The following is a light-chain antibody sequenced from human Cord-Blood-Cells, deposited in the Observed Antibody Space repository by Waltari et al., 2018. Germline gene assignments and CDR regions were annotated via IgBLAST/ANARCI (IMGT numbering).Light chain of an antibody. Sequence: QSALTQPRSVSGSPGQSVTISCTGTSSDVGGYNYVSWYQQHPGKAPKLMIYDVSKRPSGVPDRFSVSKSGNTASLTSSGLQAEDEADYYCCSYAGSYTFVFGTGTKVTVL. V-gene: IGLV2-11*01. CDR1: SSDVGGYNY. CDR3: CSYAGSYTFV. J-gene: IGLJ1*01. CDR2: DVS.